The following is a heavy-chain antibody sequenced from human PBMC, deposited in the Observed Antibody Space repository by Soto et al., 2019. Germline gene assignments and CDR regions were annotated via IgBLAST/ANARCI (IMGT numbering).Heavy chain of an antibody. CDR1: GFTFSSYW. CDR3: ARGGPWLYMVRGDYYMDV. Sequence: GGSLRLSCAASGFTFSSYWMHWVRQAPGKGLVWVSRINSDGSSTSYADSVKGRFTISRDNAKNTLYLQMNSLRAEDTAVYYCARGGPWLYMVRGDYYMDVWGKGTTVTVSS. V-gene: IGHV3-74*01. J-gene: IGHJ6*03. D-gene: IGHD3-10*01. CDR2: INSDGSST.